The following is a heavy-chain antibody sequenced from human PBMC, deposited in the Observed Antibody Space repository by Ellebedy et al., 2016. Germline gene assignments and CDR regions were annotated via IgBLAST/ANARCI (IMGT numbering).Heavy chain of an antibody. CDR1: GGSISSYY. J-gene: IGHJ4*02. Sequence: SETLSLXCTVSGGSISSYYWSWIRQPAGKGLEWIGRIYTSGSTNYNPSLKSRVTMSVDTSKNQFSLKLSSVTAADTAVYYCARAEVEMATTPPILDYWGQGTLVTVSS. CDR3: ARAEVEMATTPPILDY. D-gene: IGHD5-24*01. V-gene: IGHV4-4*07. CDR2: IYTSGST.